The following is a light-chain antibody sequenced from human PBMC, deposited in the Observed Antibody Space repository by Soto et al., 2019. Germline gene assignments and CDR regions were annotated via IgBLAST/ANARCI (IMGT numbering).Light chain of an antibody. V-gene: IGKV1-39*01. CDR3: QQHYSAPRT. Sequence: DIQMTQSPFSLYASVGDRVTITCRASPPSSFFLNWYQQRPRPAPHLLISAVSILESAVPSRFSGSGSGTDLTLTIDSLQPADFATYFCQQHYSAPRTFGQGTKVDIK. J-gene: IGKJ1*01. CDR2: AVS. CDR1: PPSSFF.